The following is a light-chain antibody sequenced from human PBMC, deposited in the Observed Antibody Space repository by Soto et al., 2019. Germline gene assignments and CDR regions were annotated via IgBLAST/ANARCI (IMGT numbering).Light chain of an antibody. CDR1: QSVRSNY. J-gene: IGKJ5*01. V-gene: IGKV3-20*01. CDR3: QQYGSSIT. Sequence: EIVLTQSPGTLSLSPGERATLSCRASQSVRSNYLAWYQQKPGQAPRLLIYGASSRATGFPDRFSGSASGTDFTFTISRLEPEDFAVYYCQQYGSSITFGQGTRLEIK. CDR2: GAS.